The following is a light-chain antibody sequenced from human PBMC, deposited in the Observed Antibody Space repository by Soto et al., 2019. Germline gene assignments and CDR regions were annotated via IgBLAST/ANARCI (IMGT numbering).Light chain of an antibody. CDR3: SSYTTSTSFVV. CDR1: SSDVGDYNY. Sequence: QSALTQPASVSGSPGQSITISCTGTSSDVGDYNYVSWYQQHPGKAPKLMIYDVSNRPSGVSNRFSGSKSGNTASLTISGLQAEDEADYYCSSYTTSTSFVVFGGGTKLTVL. J-gene: IGLJ2*01. CDR2: DVS. V-gene: IGLV2-14*03.